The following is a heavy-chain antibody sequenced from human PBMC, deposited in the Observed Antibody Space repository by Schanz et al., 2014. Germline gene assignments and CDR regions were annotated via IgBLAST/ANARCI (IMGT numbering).Heavy chain of an antibody. CDR1: GGTLDTYK. D-gene: IGHD3-16*01. CDR2: IIPFLAVS. J-gene: IGHJ6*02. V-gene: IGHV1-69*02. CDR3: ARAGRGYAYPLNSYPMDV. Sequence: QDQLLQSGAAVKKPGSSVRVSCKASGGTLDTYKIAWVRQVPGQGLEWMGRIIPFLAVSNYAQDFQGRVTVTADRATSTVHMDLRSLRSEDTGLYYCARAGRGYAYPLNSYPMDVWGQGTTVSVS.